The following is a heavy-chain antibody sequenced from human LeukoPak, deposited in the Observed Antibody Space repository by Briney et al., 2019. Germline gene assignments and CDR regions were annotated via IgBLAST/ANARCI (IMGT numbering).Heavy chain of an antibody. J-gene: IGHJ4*02. CDR1: GFTFSSYG. V-gene: IGHV3-30*18. Sequence: GGSLRLSCAASGFTFSSYGTHWVRQAPGKGLEWVAVISYDGSNKYYADSVKGRFTISRDNSKNTLYLQMNSLRAEDTAVYYCAKDPYYDSSGYYFGYFDYWGQGTLVTVSS. D-gene: IGHD3-22*01. CDR2: ISYDGSNK. CDR3: AKDPYYDSSGYYFGYFDY.